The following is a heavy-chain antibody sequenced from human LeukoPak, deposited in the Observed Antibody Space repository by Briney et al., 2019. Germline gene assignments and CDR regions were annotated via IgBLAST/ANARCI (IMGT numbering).Heavy chain of an antibody. CDR3: ARVSLWFGSA. CDR2: IYSGGSP. D-gene: IGHD3-10*01. CDR1: RFTLSSIY. J-gene: IGHJ5*02. V-gene: IGHV3-53*04. Sequence: GGSLRLSCAPSRFTLSSIYMSAVCEAPGKGLEWVSVIYSGGSPYYADSVKGRFTISRHNSQHTLYLQMNSLRAKDTSVYYCARVSLWFGSAWGQGTLVTVSS.